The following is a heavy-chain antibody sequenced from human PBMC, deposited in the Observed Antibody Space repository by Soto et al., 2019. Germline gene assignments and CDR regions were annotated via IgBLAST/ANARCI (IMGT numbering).Heavy chain of an antibody. Sequence: ASVKVSCKTSGYTFTTYDINLVRQATGQGLEWMGWINPNSDKEGFAQKFQGRVTMTRDTSINTVYMELNNLRSEDTAVYYCARQSRGTWYYFDNWGEATLATVXS. CDR3: ARQSRGTWYYFDN. CDR1: GYTFTTYD. J-gene: IGHJ4*03. D-gene: IGHD3-16*01. V-gene: IGHV1-8*01. CDR2: INPNSDKE.